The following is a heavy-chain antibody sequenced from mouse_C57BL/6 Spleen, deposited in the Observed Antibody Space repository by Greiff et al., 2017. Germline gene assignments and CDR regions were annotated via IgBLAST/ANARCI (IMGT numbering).Heavy chain of an antibody. J-gene: IGHJ2*01. V-gene: IGHV1-82*01. CDR3: AREGGDGYFLYYFDY. Sequence: QVQLQQSGPELVKPGASVKISCKASGYAFSSSWMNWVKQRPGKGLEWIGRIYPGDGDTNYNGKFKGKATLTADKSSSTAYMQLSSLTSEDSAVYFCAREGGDGYFLYYFDYWGQGTTLTVSS. D-gene: IGHD2-3*01. CDR2: IYPGDGDT. CDR1: GYAFSSSW.